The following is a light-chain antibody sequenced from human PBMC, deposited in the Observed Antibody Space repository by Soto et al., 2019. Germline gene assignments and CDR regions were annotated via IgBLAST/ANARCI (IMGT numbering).Light chain of an antibody. CDR1: QSINSH. CDR2: DTS. J-gene: IGKJ4*01. V-gene: IGKV3-11*01. Sequence: EIVLTQSPATLSLSPGERATLSCRASQSINSHLVWYQQKPGQAPRLLMYDTSNRATDIPARFSGSGSGTDFTLTISSLAPEDFAVYYCQQRSNWPLTFGGGTKVEIK. CDR3: QQRSNWPLT.